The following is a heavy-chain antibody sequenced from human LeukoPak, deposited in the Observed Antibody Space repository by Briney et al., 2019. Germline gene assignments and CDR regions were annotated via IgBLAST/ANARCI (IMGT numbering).Heavy chain of an antibody. Sequence: GGSLRLSCAASGFTFSSYDMNWVRQAPGKGLEWVSYISRLSSTIYSADSVKGRFTISRDNAKNSLFLQMNSLRAEDTAVCYCARHRDSSGADYWGQGTLVTVSS. V-gene: IGHV3-48*01. J-gene: IGHJ4*02. CDR2: ISRLSSTI. CDR1: GFTFSSYD. D-gene: IGHD3-22*01. CDR3: ARHRDSSGADY.